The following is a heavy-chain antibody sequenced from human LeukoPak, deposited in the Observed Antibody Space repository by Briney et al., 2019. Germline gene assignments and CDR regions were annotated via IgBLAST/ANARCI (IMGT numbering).Heavy chain of an antibody. Sequence: ASVKVSYKASGYTFTNYAMHWVRQAPGQRLEWLGWITAGHGNTEYSQKFQGRVTINRDTSASTAYMELSSLRTEDTAVYYCARDFVGSLTGMDVWGQGTTVTVSS. V-gene: IGHV1-3*01. CDR1: GYTFTNYA. J-gene: IGHJ6*02. D-gene: IGHD3-10*01. CDR3: ARDFVGSLTGMDV. CDR2: ITAGHGNT.